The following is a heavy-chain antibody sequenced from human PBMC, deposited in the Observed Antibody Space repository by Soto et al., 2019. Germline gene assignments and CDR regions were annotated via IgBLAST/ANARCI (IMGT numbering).Heavy chain of an antibody. CDR1: GFTFSSYG. Sequence: GGSLRLSCAASGFTFSSYGMHWVRQAPGKGLEWVAVISYDGSNKYYADSVKGRFTISRDNSKNTLYLQMNSLRAEDTAVYYCAKDLEAIVVVTANDYWGQGTLVTVSS. CDR3: AKDLEAIVVVTANDY. V-gene: IGHV3-30*18. J-gene: IGHJ4*02. D-gene: IGHD2-21*02. CDR2: ISYDGSNK.